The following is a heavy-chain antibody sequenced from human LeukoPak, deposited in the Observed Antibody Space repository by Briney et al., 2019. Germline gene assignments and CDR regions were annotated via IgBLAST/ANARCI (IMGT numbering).Heavy chain of an antibody. J-gene: IGHJ4*02. CDR1: GGTFSSYA. V-gene: IGHV1-69*05. CDR2: IIPIFGTA. D-gene: IGHD6-13*01. Sequence: SVKVSCKASGGTFSSYAISWVRQAPGQGLEWMGGIIPIFGTANYAQKFQGRVTITTDESTSTAYMGLSSLRSEDTAVYYCARGEQQLVGLDYWGQGTLVTVSS. CDR3: ARGEQQLVGLDY.